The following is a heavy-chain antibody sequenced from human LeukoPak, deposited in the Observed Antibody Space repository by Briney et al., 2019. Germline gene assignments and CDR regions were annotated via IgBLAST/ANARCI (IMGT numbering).Heavy chain of an antibody. Sequence: PGRSLRLSCAASGFTFSSYAMHWVRQAPGKGLEWVAVISYDGSNKYYADSVKGRFTISRDNSKNTLYLRMNSLRAEDTAVYYCARGGESGDIVVPYFDYWGQGTLVTVSS. J-gene: IGHJ4*02. V-gene: IGHV3-30-3*01. CDR1: GFTFSSYA. CDR2: ISYDGSNK. D-gene: IGHD2-2*01. CDR3: ARGGESGDIVVPYFDY.